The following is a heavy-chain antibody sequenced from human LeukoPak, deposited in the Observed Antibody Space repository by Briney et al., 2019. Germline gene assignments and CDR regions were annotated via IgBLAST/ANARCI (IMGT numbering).Heavy chain of an antibody. V-gene: IGHV3-9*01. CDR3: AAAPPCCSSTSCYVGGGCDY. D-gene: IGHD2-2*01. CDR1: GFTFDDYA. J-gene: IGHJ4*02. CDR2: ISWNSGSI. Sequence: PGRSLRLSCAASGFTFDDYAMHWVRQAPGKGLEWVSGISWNSGSIGYADSVKGRFTISRDNAKNSLHLQMNSLRAEDTAVYYCAAAPPCCSSTSCYVGGGCDYWGQGTLVTVSS.